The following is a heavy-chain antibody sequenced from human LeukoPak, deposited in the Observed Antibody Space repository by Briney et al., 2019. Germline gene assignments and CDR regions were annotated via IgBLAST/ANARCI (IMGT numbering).Heavy chain of an antibody. Sequence: PSETLSLTCAVYGGSFSGYYWSWIRQPPGKGLEWIGEINHSGSTNYNPSLKSRVTISVDTSKNQFSLKLSSVTAADTAVYYCARPRAGSCSSTSCYGLVYWGQGTLVTVSS. CDR3: ARPRAGSCSSTSCYGLVY. CDR2: INHSGST. V-gene: IGHV4-34*01. D-gene: IGHD2-2*01. J-gene: IGHJ4*02. CDR1: GGSFSGYY.